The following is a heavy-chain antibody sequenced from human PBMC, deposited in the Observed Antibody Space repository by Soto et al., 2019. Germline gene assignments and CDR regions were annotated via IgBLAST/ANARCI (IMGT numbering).Heavy chain of an antibody. Sequence: QVQLQESGPGLVKPSETLSLTCTVSGGSISSYYWSWIRQPPGKGLEWIGYIYYSGSTNYNPSLKSRCTLSVDTSKNQFSLKLSSVTAADTAVYYCARHGVAAAGTKAFDIWGQGTMVTVSS. D-gene: IGHD6-13*01. CDR1: GGSISSYY. CDR3: ARHGVAAAGTKAFDI. V-gene: IGHV4-59*08. CDR2: IYYSGST. J-gene: IGHJ3*02.